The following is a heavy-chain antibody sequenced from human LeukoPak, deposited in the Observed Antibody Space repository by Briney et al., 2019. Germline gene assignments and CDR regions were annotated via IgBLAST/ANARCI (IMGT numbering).Heavy chain of an antibody. V-gene: IGHV4-61*01. CDR1: GVSINTCCYY. Sequence: PSETLSLTCDVSGVSINTCCYYWTWIRQPPGRGLEWIGYKYYSGSTRYNSSLRSRLTISLDTSKNQFSLKLSSVTAADTAVYYCARSRYLYYFDYWGQGTLVTVSS. CDR3: ARSRYLYYFDY. CDR2: KYYSGST. D-gene: IGHD2/OR15-2a*01. J-gene: IGHJ4*02.